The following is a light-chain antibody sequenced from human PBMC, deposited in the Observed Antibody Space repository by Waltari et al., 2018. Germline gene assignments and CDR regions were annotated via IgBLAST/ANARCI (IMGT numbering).Light chain of an antibody. Sequence: EVALTQSPATLSLSPGERATLSCRASQSVNSSLAWYQHKPGQPPRLLIYDASNRATGIPARFSGSWSGTDFTLTISSLEPEDFVVYYCLQRNNWPRTFGQGTKLEI. CDR1: QSVNSS. V-gene: IGKV3-11*01. CDR3: LQRNNWPRT. CDR2: DAS. J-gene: IGKJ2*01.